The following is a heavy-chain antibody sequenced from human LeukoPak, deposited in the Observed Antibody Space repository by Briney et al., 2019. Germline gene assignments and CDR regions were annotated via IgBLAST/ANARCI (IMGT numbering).Heavy chain of an antibody. CDR1: GFTFSSYS. J-gene: IGHJ3*01. D-gene: IGHD3-22*01. CDR3: AREGAHFDSGGYYDAFDF. V-gene: IGHV3-21*01. CDR2: ISGTSRYI. Sequence: PGGSLRLSCAASGFTFSSYSMIWVRQAAGKGLEWVSSISGTSRYIYYADSMKGRFTVSRDNAKNSLFLQINSLRAEDTAVYYCAREGAHFDSGGYYDAFDFWGQGTLVTVSS.